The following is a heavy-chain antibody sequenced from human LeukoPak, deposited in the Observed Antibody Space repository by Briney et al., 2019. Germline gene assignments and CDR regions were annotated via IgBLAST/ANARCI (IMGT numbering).Heavy chain of an antibody. Sequence: GASVTVSCKASGYTFTSYYMHWVRQAPGQGREWMGIINPSGGSTTYAQKFQGRVTMTRDTSTSTVYMELSSLRSEHTAVYYCARETAAGENFDYWGQGTLVTVSS. CDR1: GYTFTSYY. D-gene: IGHD6-13*01. CDR3: ARETAAGENFDY. CDR2: INPSGGST. V-gene: IGHV1-46*01. J-gene: IGHJ4*02.